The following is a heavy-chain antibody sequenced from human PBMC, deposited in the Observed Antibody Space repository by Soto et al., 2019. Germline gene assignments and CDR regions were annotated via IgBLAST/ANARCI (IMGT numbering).Heavy chain of an antibody. V-gene: IGHV1-3*01. D-gene: IGHD3-3*01. Sequence: GASVKVSCKASGYTFTSYAMHWVRQAPGQRLEWMGWINAGNGNTKYSQKFQGRVTITRDTSASTAYMELSSLRSEDTAVYYCARDQAYDFWSGYYLDCWGQGTLVTVSS. CDR2: INAGNGNT. CDR1: GYTFTSYA. CDR3: ARDQAYDFWSGYYLDC. J-gene: IGHJ4*02.